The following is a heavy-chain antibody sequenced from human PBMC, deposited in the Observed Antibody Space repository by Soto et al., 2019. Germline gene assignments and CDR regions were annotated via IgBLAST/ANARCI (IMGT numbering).Heavy chain of an antibody. J-gene: IGHJ6*02. Sequence: PGESLKISCKGSGYTSGYTFSDYWIGWVRQMPGKGLELMGIIFPGDSDIKYSPPFQGQVTISADKSMSTAYLQWSSLKPSYTAVYYCARFGIRGCRGGRCFFSCNRYGMDVWGLGTTVTVSS. CDR2: IFPGDSDI. V-gene: IGHV5-51*01. CDR3: ARFGIRGCRGGRCFFSCNRYGMDV. CDR1: GYTSGYTFSDYW. D-gene: IGHD2-15*01.